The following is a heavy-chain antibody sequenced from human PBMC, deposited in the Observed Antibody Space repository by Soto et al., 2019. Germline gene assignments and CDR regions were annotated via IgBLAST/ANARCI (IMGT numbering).Heavy chain of an antibody. V-gene: IGHV3-23*01. D-gene: IGHD2-15*01. CDR1: GFTFSTYA. CDR3: ARVAVVTNKWGWFDS. J-gene: IGHJ5*01. CDR2: ISESGGVT. Sequence: EVQLLESGGGLVQPGGSLRLSCATSGFTFSTYAMRWVRQAPGKGLECVSAISESGGVTYYADSVRGRFTISRDNSKSTLYLQLNSLRAEDTAAYYCARVAVVTNKWGWFDSWRLGTLVTVSS.